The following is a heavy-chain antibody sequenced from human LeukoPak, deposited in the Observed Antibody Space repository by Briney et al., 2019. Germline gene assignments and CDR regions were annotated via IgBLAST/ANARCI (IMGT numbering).Heavy chain of an antibody. CDR3: AREYYYDSSGPFDY. J-gene: IGHJ4*02. D-gene: IGHD3-22*01. Sequence: HPGGSLRLSCAASGFTFSSYGMHWVRQAPGKGLEWVAVISYDGSNKYYADSVKGRFTISRDNSKNTLYLQMNSLRAEDTAVYYCAREYYYDSSGPFDYWGQGTLVTVSS. CDR1: GFTFSSYG. V-gene: IGHV3-30*03. CDR2: ISYDGSNK.